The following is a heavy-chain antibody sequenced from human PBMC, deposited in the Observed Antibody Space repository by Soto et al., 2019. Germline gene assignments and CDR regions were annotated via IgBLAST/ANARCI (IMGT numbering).Heavy chain of an antibody. J-gene: IGHJ3*02. CDR2: INSDGSST. CDR3: ARVHVRKYSSRTHEGDAFDI. Sequence: GESLKISCAASGFTFSSYWMHWVRQAPGKGLVWVSRINSDGSSTSYADSVKGRFTISRDNAKNTLYLQMNSLRAEDTAVYYCARVHVRKYSSRTHEGDAFDIWGQGTMVTVSS. D-gene: IGHD6-13*01. V-gene: IGHV3-74*01. CDR1: GFTFSSYW.